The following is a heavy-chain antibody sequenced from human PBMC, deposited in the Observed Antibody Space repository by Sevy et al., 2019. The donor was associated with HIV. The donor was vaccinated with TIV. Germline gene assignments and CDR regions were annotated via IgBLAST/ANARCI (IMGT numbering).Heavy chain of an antibody. CDR3: ARDRSTAFDI. J-gene: IGHJ3*02. CDR2: IYYSGST. CDR1: GGSISSGGYY. Sequence: SETLSLTCTVSGGSISSGGYYWSWIRQHPGKGLEWIGYIYYSGSTYCNPSLKSRVTISVDTSKNQFSLKLSSVTAADTAVYYCARDRSTAFDIWGQGTMVTVSS. V-gene: IGHV4-31*03.